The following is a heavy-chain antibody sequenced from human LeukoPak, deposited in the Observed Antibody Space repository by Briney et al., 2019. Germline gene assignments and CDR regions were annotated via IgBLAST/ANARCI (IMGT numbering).Heavy chain of an antibody. CDR1: GFTFSSYG. CDR2: ISYDGSNK. J-gene: IGHJ4*02. V-gene: IGHV3-30*18. D-gene: IGHD6-19*01. Sequence: GGSLRLSCAASGFTFSSYGMHWVRQAPGKGLEWVAVISYDGSNKYYADSVKGRFTISRDNSKNTLYLQMNSLGAEDTAVYYCAKRYSSGWYGLYYFDYWGQGTLVTVSS. CDR3: AKRYSSGWYGLYYFDY.